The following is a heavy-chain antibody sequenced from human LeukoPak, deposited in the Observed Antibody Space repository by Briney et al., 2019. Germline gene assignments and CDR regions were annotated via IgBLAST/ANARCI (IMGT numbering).Heavy chain of an antibody. CDR2: ISSSGCTL. CDR1: GFTFSDYY. Sequence: GGSLRLSCAASGFTFSDYYMSWIRQAPGKGLEWVSYISSSGCTLYYADSVKGRFTISRDNAKNSLYLQMNSLRAEDTAVYYCAVSVGATSEWFDPWGQGTLVTVSS. CDR3: AVSVGATSEWFDP. V-gene: IGHV3-11*04. D-gene: IGHD1-26*01. J-gene: IGHJ5*02.